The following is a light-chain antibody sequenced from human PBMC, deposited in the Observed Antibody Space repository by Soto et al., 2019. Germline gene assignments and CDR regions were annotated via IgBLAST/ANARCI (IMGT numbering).Light chain of an antibody. Sequence: ESVLTQYPGTLSLSAGERATLSCRASQSFSSSYLAWYQQKPGQAPRLLIYGASSRATGIPDRFSGSGSGTDFTLTISSLQSADFAVYYCQQYGSSPGTFGQGTKVDI. CDR1: QSFSSSY. CDR3: QQYGSSPGT. V-gene: IGKV3-20*01. J-gene: IGKJ1*01. CDR2: GAS.